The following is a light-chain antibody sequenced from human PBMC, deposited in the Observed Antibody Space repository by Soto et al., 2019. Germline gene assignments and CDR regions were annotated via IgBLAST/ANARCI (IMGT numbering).Light chain of an antibody. CDR1: QSVSSS. V-gene: IGKV3-15*01. J-gene: IGKJ1*01. Sequence: EIVVTQSPATLSVSPGERVTLSCRASQSVSSSLAWYQQRPGQAPRLLIYDTSTRAPGIAARFSGSGSGTEFTLTISSLQYEDVAVYYCQQYVHWPPGTFGQWTTVEIK. CDR3: QQYVHWPPGT. CDR2: DTS.